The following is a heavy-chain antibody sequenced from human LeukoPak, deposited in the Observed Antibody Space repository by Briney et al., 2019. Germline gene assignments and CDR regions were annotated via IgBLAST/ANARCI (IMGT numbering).Heavy chain of an antibody. D-gene: IGHD3-22*01. CDR3: VVWGEDRSGHRFDF. V-gene: IGHV3-74*01. CDR1: GFTFDYYW. Sequence: GGSLRLSCAASGFTFDYYWMHWVRQAPGKGLKWVSRINTDGSNTHYADSVKGRSTISRDNAKNTLYLQMNGLRVEDTAVYYCVVWGEDRSGHRFDFWGQGTLVTVSS. CDR2: INTDGSNT. J-gene: IGHJ4*02.